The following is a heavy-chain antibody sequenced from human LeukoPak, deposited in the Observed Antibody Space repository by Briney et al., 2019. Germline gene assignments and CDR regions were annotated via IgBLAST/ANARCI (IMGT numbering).Heavy chain of an antibody. V-gene: IGHV3-30*18. J-gene: IGHJ4*02. CDR2: ISYGGSNK. CDR3: ANIPMVRGVITFDY. D-gene: IGHD3-10*01. CDR1: GFTFSSYG. Sequence: PGGSLRLSCAASGFTFSSYGMHWVRQAPGKGLEWVAVISYGGSNKYYADSVKGRFTISRDNSKNTLYLQMNSLRAEDTAVYYCANIPMVRGVITFDYWGQGTLVTVSS.